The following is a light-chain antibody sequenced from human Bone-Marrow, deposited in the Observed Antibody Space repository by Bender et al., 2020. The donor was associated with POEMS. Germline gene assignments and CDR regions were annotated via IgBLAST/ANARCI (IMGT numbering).Light chain of an antibody. J-gene: IGLJ2*01. CDR1: TLGNKF. Sequence: SYGLTQPPSLSVSPGQTASITCSGNTLGNKFVYWYQQRPGQSPVLVIYQDTKRPSGIPERFSGSNSGNTATLTITGTQPMDEADYYCHVWDTNSGIFGGGTHLTVL. CDR2: QDT. CDR3: HVWDTNSGI. V-gene: IGLV3-1*01.